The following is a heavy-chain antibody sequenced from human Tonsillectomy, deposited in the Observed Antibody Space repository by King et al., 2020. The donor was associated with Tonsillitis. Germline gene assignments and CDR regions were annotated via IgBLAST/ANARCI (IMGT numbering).Heavy chain of an antibody. D-gene: IGHD6-13*01. Sequence: QVQLVESGAEVKKPGASVKVSCKASGYTFTSYDINWVRQATGQGLEWMGWMNPNSGNTGYAQQFQGRLTMTRNSPISTAYMELSSLRSEDTAVYYCARTDSSSWPHDAFDIWGQGTMVTVSS. CDR2: MNPNSGNT. V-gene: IGHV1-8*01. CDR1: GYTFTSYD. J-gene: IGHJ3*02. CDR3: ARTDSSSWPHDAFDI.